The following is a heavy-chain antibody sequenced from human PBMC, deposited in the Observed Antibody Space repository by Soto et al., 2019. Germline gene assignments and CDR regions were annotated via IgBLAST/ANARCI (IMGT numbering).Heavy chain of an antibody. V-gene: IGHV3-73*02. D-gene: IGHD5-18*01. CDR3: TRRRDWTAMDPLDY. CDR1: GFTFSDSA. Sequence: EVPLVESGGGLVQPGGSLKLSCAASGFTFSDSAMHWVRQASGKGLEWVGRIRSKVNTYATAYAASVKGRFTISRDDSMNTVCLQMNSLKTEDTAVYYCTRRRDWTAMDPLDYWGQGTLVTVSS. J-gene: IGHJ4*02. CDR2: IRSKVNTYAT.